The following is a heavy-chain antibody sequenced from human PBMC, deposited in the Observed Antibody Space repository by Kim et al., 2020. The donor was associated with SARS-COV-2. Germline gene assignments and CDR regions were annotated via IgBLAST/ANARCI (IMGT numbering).Heavy chain of an antibody. Sequence: TKDNPSLKSRVTISVDTSKNQFSLKLSSVTAADTAVYYCARDSYGYFDYWGQGTLVTVSS. CDR3: ARDSYGYFDY. J-gene: IGHJ4*02. CDR2: T. V-gene: IGHV4-34*01. D-gene: IGHD5-18*01.